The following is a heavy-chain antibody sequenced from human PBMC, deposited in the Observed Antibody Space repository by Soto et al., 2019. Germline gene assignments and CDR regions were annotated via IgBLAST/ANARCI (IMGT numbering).Heavy chain of an antibody. V-gene: IGHV1-18*01. Sequence: QVQLVQSGGEVKKPGASVKVSCKTSGYSFTTYGISWVRQAPGQGLEWMGWISAYNGNTNYAQKLQDRVPMTTDTSTSTDYMELRSLRSDDTAVFYCAREGPAPYYSYGMDVWGQGSTVTVSS. CDR3: AREGPAPYYSYGMDV. CDR2: ISAYNGNT. J-gene: IGHJ6*02. CDR1: GYSFTTYG.